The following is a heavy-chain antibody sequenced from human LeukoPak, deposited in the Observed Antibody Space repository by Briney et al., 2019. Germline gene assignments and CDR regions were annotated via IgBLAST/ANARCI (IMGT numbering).Heavy chain of an antibody. CDR3: ASDWDITGTRFEY. Sequence: PGGSLRLSCAASGFTFSSYWMSWVRQAPGKGLEWVANIKEDGSQKHYVDSVKGRFTISRDNAENSLYLQMNSLRAEDTAVYYCASDWDITGTRFEYWGQGTPVTVSS. CDR1: GFTFSSYW. CDR2: IKEDGSQK. D-gene: IGHD1-20*01. V-gene: IGHV3-7*01. J-gene: IGHJ4*02.